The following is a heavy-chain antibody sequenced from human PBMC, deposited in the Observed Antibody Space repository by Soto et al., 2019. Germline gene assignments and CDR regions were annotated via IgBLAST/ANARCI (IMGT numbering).Heavy chain of an antibody. V-gene: IGHV4-31*03. CDR1: NGSISDGTYH. D-gene: IGHD4-17*01. J-gene: IGHJ4*02. Sequence: SDTLSPTCTVSNGSISDGTYHWSWIRQLPGKGLVWIGYIYYTGTTDYNPALKSRVTISADTSKNQFSLKLSSVTAADTAVYHCERLVYGGSYFDQWGEGTQVTVSS. CDR3: ERLVYGGSYFDQ. CDR2: IYYTGTT.